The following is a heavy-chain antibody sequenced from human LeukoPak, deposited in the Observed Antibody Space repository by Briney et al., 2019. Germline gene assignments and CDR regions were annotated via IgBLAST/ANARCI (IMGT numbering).Heavy chain of an antibody. Sequence: SETLSLTCTVSGGSISSYYWSWIRQPPGKGLEWIGYIYYSGSTNYNPSLKSRVTISVDTSKNQFSLKLSSVTAADTAVYYCARVGCSSTSCYAGDYYYYGMDVWGQGTTVTVSS. CDR2: IYYSGST. CDR1: GGSISSYY. V-gene: IGHV4-59*01. J-gene: IGHJ6*02. CDR3: ARVGCSSTSCYAGDYYYYGMDV. D-gene: IGHD2-2*01.